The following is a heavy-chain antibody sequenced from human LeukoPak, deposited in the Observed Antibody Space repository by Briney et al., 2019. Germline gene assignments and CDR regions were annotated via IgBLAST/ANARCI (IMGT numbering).Heavy chain of an antibody. CDR1: GGSISSSNW. D-gene: IGHD2/OR15-2a*01. Sequence: PSETLSLTCAVSGGSISSSNWWSGVRQPPGKGLEWIGKIYDSGSTNYTPSLKSRVTISVDKSKNQFSLKMSTVRAADTAVYYCARAYYAPRLGTHYFDYWGQGTLVTVSS. V-gene: IGHV4-4*02. CDR2: IYDSGST. CDR3: ARAYYAPRLGTHYFDY. J-gene: IGHJ4*02.